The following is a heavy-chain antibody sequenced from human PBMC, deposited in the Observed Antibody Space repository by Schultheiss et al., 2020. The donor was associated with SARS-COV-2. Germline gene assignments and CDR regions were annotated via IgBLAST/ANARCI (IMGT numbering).Heavy chain of an antibody. J-gene: IGHJ6*02. V-gene: IGHV4-30-4*01. Sequence: SETLSLTCTVSGGSISSGDYYWSWIRQPPGKGLEWIGYIYYSGSTYYNPSLKSRVTISVDTSKNQFSLKLSSVTAADTAVYYCARGGYCSSTSCPIAGYYYYYGMDVWGQGTTVTVSS. D-gene: IGHD2-2*01. CDR3: ARGGYCSSTSCPIAGYYYYYGMDV. CDR1: GGSISSGDYY. CDR2: IYYSGST.